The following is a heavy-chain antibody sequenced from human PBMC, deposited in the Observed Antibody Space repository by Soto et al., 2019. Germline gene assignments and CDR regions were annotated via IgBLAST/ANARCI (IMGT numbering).Heavy chain of an antibody. V-gene: IGHV3-21*04. CDR1: GVTFSSYS. CDR2: IISSSSYI. J-gene: IGHJ5*02. D-gene: IGHD3-10*01. Sequence: GGSLSLSCAASGVTFSSYSMNWVRQAQGKGLEWVSSIISSSSYIYYAASVNGRFTISRANGKNSLYLQMNSLRDEHTAVYYCGRDRSRVFGEPWFDPWGQGSMVTVSS. CDR3: GRDRSRVFGEPWFDP.